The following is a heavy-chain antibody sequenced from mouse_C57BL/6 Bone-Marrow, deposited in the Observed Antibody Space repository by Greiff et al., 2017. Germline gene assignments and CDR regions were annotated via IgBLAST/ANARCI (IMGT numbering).Heavy chain of an antibody. J-gene: IGHJ3*01. CDR3: ARWATARDWFAY. CDR2: INPSNGGT. Sequence: VQLQQPGTELVKPGASVKLSCKASGYTFTSYWMQWVKQRPGQGLEWIGNINPSNGGTNYNEKFTSQATLTVDKSSSTAYMQRSSLTSVDSAVYYCARWATARDWFAYQGKVTLVTVSA. CDR1: GYTFTSYW. D-gene: IGHD1-2*01. V-gene: IGHV1-53*01.